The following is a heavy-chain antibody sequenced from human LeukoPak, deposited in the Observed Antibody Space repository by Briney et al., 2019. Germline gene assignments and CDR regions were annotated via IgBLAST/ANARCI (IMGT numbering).Heavy chain of an antibody. CDR3: ARESSGWYGGLDY. CDR1: GFTYDKFW. CDR2: IKGDGSEK. Sequence: PGGSLRLSCAASGFTYDKFWMTWVRQAPGKGPEWVANIKGDGSEKHYVDSVKGRFAISRDNAKRSLYLQMNSLTAEDTAVYYCARESSGWYGGLDYWGQGTLVTVSS. J-gene: IGHJ4*02. D-gene: IGHD6-19*01. V-gene: IGHV3-7*01.